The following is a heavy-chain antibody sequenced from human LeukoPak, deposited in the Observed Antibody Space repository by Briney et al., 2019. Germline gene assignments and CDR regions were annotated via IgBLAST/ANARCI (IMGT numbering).Heavy chain of an antibody. D-gene: IGHD6-6*01. CDR1: GYTFTGYY. Sequence: SVKVSCKASGYTFTGYYMHWVRQAPGQGLEWMGGIIPIFGTANYAQKFQGRVTITTDESTSTAYMELSSLRSEDTAVYYCARESGWHSSSSYAFDIWGQGTMVTVSS. J-gene: IGHJ3*02. V-gene: IGHV1-69*05. CDR2: IIPIFGTA. CDR3: ARESGWHSSSSYAFDI.